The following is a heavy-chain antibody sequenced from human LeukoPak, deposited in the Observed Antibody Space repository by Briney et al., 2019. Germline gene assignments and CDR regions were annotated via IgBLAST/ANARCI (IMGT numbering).Heavy chain of an antibody. V-gene: IGHV1-18*01. Sequence: ASVKVSCKASGGTFSSYAISWVRQAPGQGLEWMGWISAYNGNTNYAQKLQGRVTMTTDTSTSTAYMELRSLRSDDTAVYYCARDPRYDSSGYPGYYFDYWGQGTPVTVSS. CDR3: ARDPRYDSSGYPGYYFDY. D-gene: IGHD3-22*01. CDR2: ISAYNGNT. CDR1: GGTFSSYA. J-gene: IGHJ4*02.